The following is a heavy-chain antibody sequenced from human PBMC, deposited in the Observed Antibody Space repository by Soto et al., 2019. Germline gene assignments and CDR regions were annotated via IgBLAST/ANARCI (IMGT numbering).Heavy chain of an antibody. CDR1: GFTFSTFD. CDR3: AREGEYGGTPGAFYL. D-gene: IGHD5-12*01. J-gene: IGHJ3*01. Sequence: EVQLVESGGGLVQPGGSLRLSCAASGFTFSTFDTHWVRQSSGKGLAWVSGIYSGGDTAYADSVKGRFTISRENAKNSFFLHMNSLRAGDTAVYYCAREGEYGGTPGAFYLLGQGTMVTVSS. CDR2: IYSGGDT. V-gene: IGHV3-13*01.